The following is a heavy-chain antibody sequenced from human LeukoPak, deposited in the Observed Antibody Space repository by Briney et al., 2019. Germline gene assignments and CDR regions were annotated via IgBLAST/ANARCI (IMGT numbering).Heavy chain of an antibody. CDR3: ATSIAAAGGFDY. Sequence: SETLSLTCTVSGGSISSYYWSWIRQPAGKGLEWIGRIYTSGSTNYNPSLKSRVTMSVDTSKNQFSLKLSSVTAADMAVYYCATSIAAAGGFDYWGQGTLVTVSS. J-gene: IGHJ4*02. CDR2: IYTSGST. D-gene: IGHD6-13*01. V-gene: IGHV4-4*07. CDR1: GGSISSYY.